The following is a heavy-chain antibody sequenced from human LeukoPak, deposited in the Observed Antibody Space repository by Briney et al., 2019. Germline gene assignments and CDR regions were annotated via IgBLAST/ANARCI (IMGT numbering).Heavy chain of an antibody. V-gene: IGHV1-69*04. CDR3: ASIPSMIVVVTEPNYAFDI. CDR1: GGTFSSYA. CDR2: IIPILGIA. D-gene: IGHD3-22*01. J-gene: IGHJ3*02. Sequence: GASVKVSCKASGGTFSSYAISWVQQAPGQGLEWMGRIIPILGIANYAQKFQGRVTITADKSTSTAYMELSSLRSEDTAVYYCASIPSMIVVVTEPNYAFDIWGQGTMVTVSS.